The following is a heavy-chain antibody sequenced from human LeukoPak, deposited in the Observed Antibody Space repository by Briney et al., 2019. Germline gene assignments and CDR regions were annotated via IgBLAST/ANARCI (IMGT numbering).Heavy chain of an antibody. D-gene: IGHD1/OR15-1a*01. CDR3: ARVCNWYKGDYFDY. V-gene: IGHV4-61*02. CDR2: IYTSGST. Sequence: SETLSLTCTVSGDSINSGSYYWTWIRQPAWKGLEWIGRIYTSGSTYYNPSLKSRLTISMDTSKNHFSLMLTSVIAADTAVYYCARVCNWYKGDYFDYWGQGALVTVSS. J-gene: IGHJ4*02. CDR1: GDSINSGSYY.